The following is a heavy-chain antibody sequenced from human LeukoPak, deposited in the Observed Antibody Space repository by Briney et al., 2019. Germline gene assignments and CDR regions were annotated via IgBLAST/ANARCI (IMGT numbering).Heavy chain of an antibody. J-gene: IGHJ5*02. CDR3: ARVAYCGGDCYPGRGYNWFDP. D-gene: IGHD2-21*02. Sequence: SVKVSCKASGGTFSSYAISWVRQAPGQGLEWMGGIIPIFGTANYAQKFQGRVTITADESTSTAYMELSSLRSEDTAVYYCARVAYCGGDCYPGRGYNWFDPWGQGTLVTVSS. CDR2: IIPIFGTA. CDR1: GGTFSSYA. V-gene: IGHV1-69*13.